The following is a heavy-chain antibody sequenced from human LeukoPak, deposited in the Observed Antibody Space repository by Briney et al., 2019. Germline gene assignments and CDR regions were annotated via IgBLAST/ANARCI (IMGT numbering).Heavy chain of an antibody. CDR3: ASPYSGYDYNFDH. CDR2: VYSGGTT. Sequence: PGGSLRLSCLVSGFTVRSNHMSWVRQAPGKGLEWVSVVYSGGTTYYGDSVKGRFTISRDISKNTVYLQMNSLRAEDTAVYYCASPYSGYDYNFDHWGQGTLVTVSS. V-gene: IGHV3-53*01. CDR1: GFTVRSNH. D-gene: IGHD5-12*01. J-gene: IGHJ4*02.